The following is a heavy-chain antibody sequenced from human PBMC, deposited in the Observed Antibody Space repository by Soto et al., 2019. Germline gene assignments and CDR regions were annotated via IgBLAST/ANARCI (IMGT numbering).Heavy chain of an antibody. V-gene: IGHV1-69*13. CDR2: IIPIFGTA. CDR3: AREFGRDSSGYYPYYFDY. CDR1: GGTFSSYA. D-gene: IGHD3-22*01. Sequence: GASVKFSCKASGGTFSSYAISWVRQAPGQGLEWMGGIIPIFGTANYAQKFQGRVTITADESTSTAYMELSSLRSEDTAVYYCAREFGRDSSGYYPYYFDYWGQGTLVTVSS. J-gene: IGHJ4*02.